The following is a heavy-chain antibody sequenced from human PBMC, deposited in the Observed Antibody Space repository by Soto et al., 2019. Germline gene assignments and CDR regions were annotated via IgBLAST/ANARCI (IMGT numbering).Heavy chain of an antibody. D-gene: IGHD4-17*01. V-gene: IGHV1-18*01. Sequence: ASVKVSCKASGYTFTSYGISLVRQAPGQGLEWMGWISAYNGNTNYAQKLQGRVTMTTDTSTSTAYMELRSLRSDDTAVYYCARDRGGDYGDYEADYYYYYGMDVWGQGTTVTVSS. J-gene: IGHJ6*02. CDR3: ARDRGGDYGDYEADYYYYYGMDV. CDR1: GYTFTSYG. CDR2: ISAYNGNT.